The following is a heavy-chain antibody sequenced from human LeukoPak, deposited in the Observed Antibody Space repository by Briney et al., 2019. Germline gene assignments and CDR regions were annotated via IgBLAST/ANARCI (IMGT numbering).Heavy chain of an antibody. CDR3: ARSIRFLEWHNFDY. Sequence: SETLSLTCTVSGGSISSGGYYWSWIRQHPGKGLEWIGYIYYSGSTYYNPSLKSRVTISVDTSKNQFSLKLSSVTAADTAVYYCARSIRFLEWHNFDYWGQGTLVTVSS. J-gene: IGHJ4*02. V-gene: IGHV4-31*03. D-gene: IGHD3-3*01. CDR2: IYYSGST. CDR1: GGSISSGGYY.